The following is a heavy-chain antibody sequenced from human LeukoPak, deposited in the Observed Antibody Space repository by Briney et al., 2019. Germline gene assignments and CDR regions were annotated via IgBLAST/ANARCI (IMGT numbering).Heavy chain of an antibody. CDR1: GGSISSYS. CDR2: VYYSGST. CDR3: ARVTGYMIEDYFDY. J-gene: IGHJ4*02. V-gene: IGHV4-59*01. Sequence: SETLSLTCTVSGGSISSYSWSWIRQPPGKGLEWIGYVYYSGSTNYNPSLKSRVTISVDTSKNQFSLKLSSVTAADTAVYYCARVTGYMIEDYFDYWGQGTLVTVSS. D-gene: IGHD3-22*01.